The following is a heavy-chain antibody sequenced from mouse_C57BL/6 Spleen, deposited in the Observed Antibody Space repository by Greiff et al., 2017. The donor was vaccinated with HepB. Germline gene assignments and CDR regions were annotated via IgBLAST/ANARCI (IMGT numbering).Heavy chain of an antibody. Sequence: EVMLVESGGGLVQPGGSLKLSCAASGFTFSDYYMYWVRQTPEKRLEWVAYISNGGGSTYYPDTVKGRFTISRDNAKNTLYLQMSRLKSEDTAMYYCARGGDYDFAWFAYWGQGTLVTVSA. D-gene: IGHD2-4*01. CDR1: GFTFSDYY. J-gene: IGHJ3*01. CDR2: ISNGGGST. V-gene: IGHV5-12*01. CDR3: ARGGDYDFAWFAY.